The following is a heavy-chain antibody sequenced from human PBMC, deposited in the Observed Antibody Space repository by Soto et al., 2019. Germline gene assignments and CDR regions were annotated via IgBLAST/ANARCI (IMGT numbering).Heavy chain of an antibody. CDR3: ARGNYYDSSGYYRDY. Sequence: GGSLRLSCAASGFTVSSNYMSWVRQAPGKGLEWVSVIYSGGSTYYADSVKGRFTISRDNSKNTLYLQMNSLRAEDTAVYYCARGNYYDSSGYYRDYWGQGTLVTVSS. V-gene: IGHV3-53*01. CDR1: GFTVSSNY. D-gene: IGHD3-22*01. J-gene: IGHJ4*02. CDR2: IYSGGST.